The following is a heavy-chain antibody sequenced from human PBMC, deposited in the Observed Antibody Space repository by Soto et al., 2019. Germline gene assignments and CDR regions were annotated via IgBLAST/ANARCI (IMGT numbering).Heavy chain of an antibody. V-gene: IGHV2-26*01. CDR3: ARIVFEWLRFPYYMDV. CDR1: GFSLSNARMG. D-gene: IGHD5-12*01. Sequence: ESGPTLVNPTETLTLTCTVSGFSLSNARMGVSWIRQPPGKALEWLAHIFSNDEKSYSTSLKSRLTISKDTSKSQVVLTMTNMDPVDTATYYCARIVFEWLRFPYYMDVWGKGTTVTVSS. CDR2: IFSNDEK. J-gene: IGHJ6*03.